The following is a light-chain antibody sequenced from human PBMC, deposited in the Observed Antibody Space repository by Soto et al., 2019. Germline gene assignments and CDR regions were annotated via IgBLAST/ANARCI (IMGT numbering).Light chain of an antibody. CDR2: EVN. J-gene: IGLJ2*01. Sequence: QSALTQPPSASGSPGQSVTIPCTGTYSDIGAYNYVSWYQQRPGEAPKLMIYEVNNRPSGVSDRFSGSKSGNTASLTISGLQAEDEADYYCSSYTSSNTLLFGGGTKLTVL. CDR1: YSDIGAYNY. CDR3: SSYTSSNTLL. V-gene: IGLV2-14*01.